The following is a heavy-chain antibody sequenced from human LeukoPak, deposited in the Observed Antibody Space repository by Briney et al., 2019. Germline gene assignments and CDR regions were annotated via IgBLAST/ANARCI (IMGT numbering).Heavy chain of an antibody. CDR2: INPNGGDT. V-gene: IGHV1-2*06. Sequence: SVKVSCKASGFTFTSYGINWVRQAPGQGLEWMGRINPNGGDTNYAQKFQGRVTMASDTSISTAYMELNSLMSDDTAVYYCVRVGFTTSWSNFDYWGQGTLVTVSS. CDR3: VRVGFTTSWSNFDY. CDR1: GFTFTSYG. D-gene: IGHD2-2*01. J-gene: IGHJ4*02.